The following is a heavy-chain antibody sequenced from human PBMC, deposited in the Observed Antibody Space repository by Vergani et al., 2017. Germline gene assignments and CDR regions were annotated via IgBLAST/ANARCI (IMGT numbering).Heavy chain of an antibody. V-gene: IGHV4-39*01. CDR2: IYHSGGA. CDR1: GGSITSSSYY. Sequence: QLHLQESGPGLVKPSETLSLTCTVSGGSITSSSYYWGWIRQPPGKGLEWIGNIYHSGGAYYNPSLKGRVTISVDTSKNQFSLEVTSVTAADTAIYVCARTESFIFRYFHGAVWGQGTLVTVSS. J-gene: IGHJ4*02. D-gene: IGHD3-9*01. CDR3: ARTESFIFRYFHGAV.